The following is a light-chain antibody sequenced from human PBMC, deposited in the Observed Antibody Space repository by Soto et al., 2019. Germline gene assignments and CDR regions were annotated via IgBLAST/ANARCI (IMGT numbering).Light chain of an antibody. V-gene: IGKV1-33*01. CDR1: HHIRDY. CDR3: LQYDSVPRL. CDR2: DSS. Sequence: DIQMTQSPSSLSASVGDRVTITCQASHHIRDYLNWYQQRPGKAPKLLIYDSSNLQTGVPIRFRGSGSGTHFTLTISSLQPEDAATYYCLQYDSVPRLFGGGTNVEI. J-gene: IGKJ4*01.